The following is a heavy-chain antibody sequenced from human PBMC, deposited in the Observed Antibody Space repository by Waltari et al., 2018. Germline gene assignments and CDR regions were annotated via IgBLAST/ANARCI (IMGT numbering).Heavy chain of an antibody. CDR1: GFTFSSYW. CDR2: INTNTGNP. Sequence: VQLVESGGGLVQPGGSLRLSCAASGFTFSSYWMSWVRQAPGQGLEWMGWINTNTGNPTYAQGFTGRFVFSLDTSVSTAYLQISSLKAEDTAVYYCARRGDLDYWGQGTLVTVSS. D-gene: IGHD3-10*01. CDR3: ARRGDLDY. V-gene: IGHV7-4-1*02. J-gene: IGHJ4*02.